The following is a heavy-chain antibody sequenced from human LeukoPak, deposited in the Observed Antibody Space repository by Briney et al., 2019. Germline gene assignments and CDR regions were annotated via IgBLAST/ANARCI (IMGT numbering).Heavy chain of an antibody. V-gene: IGHV3-23*01. Sequence: GGSLRLSCAASGFTFSSYAMSWVRQAPGKGLEWVSAISGSGGSTYYADSVKGRFTISRDNSKNTLYLQMNSLRAEDTAVYYSAKAAYDSSGYYYVNFDYWGQGTLVTVSS. CDR2: ISGSGGST. CDR1: GFTFSSYA. D-gene: IGHD3-22*01. CDR3: AKAAYDSSGYYYVNFDY. J-gene: IGHJ4*02.